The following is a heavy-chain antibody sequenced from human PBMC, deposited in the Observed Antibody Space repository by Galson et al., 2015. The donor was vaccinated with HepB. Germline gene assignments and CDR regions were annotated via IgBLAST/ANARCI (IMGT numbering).Heavy chain of an antibody. CDR2: ISYDGSNK. CDR1: GFTFSSYA. V-gene: IGHV3-30*04. J-gene: IGHJ4*02. Sequence: LRLSCAASGFTFSSYAMHWVRQAPGKGLEWVAVISYDGSNKYYADSVKGRFTITRDNSKNTLYLQMNSLRAEDTAVYYCARAADSSRVGYYSDYWGQGTLVTVSS. CDR3: ARAADSSRVGYYSDY. D-gene: IGHD6-13*01.